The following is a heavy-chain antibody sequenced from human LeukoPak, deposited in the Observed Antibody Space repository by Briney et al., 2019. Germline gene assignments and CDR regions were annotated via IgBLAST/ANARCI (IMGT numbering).Heavy chain of an antibody. J-gene: IGHJ4*02. CDR2: IHQDGSEK. V-gene: IGHV3-7*01. Sequence: GGSLRLSCEASGFIFSTYWMSWVRQAPGKGLEWVANIHQDGSEKFYVDSVKGRFTISRDNAKNSLYLQMNSLRAEDTAVYYCARDYYYVSSDDQTGDYWGQGTLVAVSS. CDR1: GFIFSTYW. CDR3: ARDYYYVSSDDQTGDY. D-gene: IGHD3-22*01.